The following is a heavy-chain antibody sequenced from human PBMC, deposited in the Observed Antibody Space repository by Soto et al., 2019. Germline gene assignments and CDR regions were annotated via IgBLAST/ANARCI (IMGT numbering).Heavy chain of an antibody. D-gene: IGHD3-10*01. Sequence: PGGSLRLSCAASGFTFSSFSMSWVRQAPGKGLEWVSFISGSGSYIYYADSVKGRFIISRDNAKNSVYLQMNSLRAEDTAVYYCARDLMVRGVSDYWGQGTQVTVSS. CDR2: ISGSGSYI. CDR3: ARDLMVRGVSDY. V-gene: IGHV3-21*01. J-gene: IGHJ4*02. CDR1: GFTFSSFS.